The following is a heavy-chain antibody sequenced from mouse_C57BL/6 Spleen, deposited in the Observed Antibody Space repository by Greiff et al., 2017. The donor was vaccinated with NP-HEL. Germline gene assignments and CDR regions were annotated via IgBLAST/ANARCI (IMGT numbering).Heavy chain of an antibody. V-gene: IGHV1-82*01. CDR3: ARRLRLRGNYAMDD. J-gene: IGHJ4*01. CDR1: GYAFSSSW. Sequence: VQLQQSGPELVKPGASVKISCKASGYAFSSSWMNWVKQRPGKGLEWIGRIYPGDGDTNYNGKFKGKATLTADKSSSTAYMQLSSLTSEDSAVYVCARRLRLRGNYAMDDWGQGTSVTVAS. D-gene: IGHD3-2*02. CDR2: IYPGDGDT.